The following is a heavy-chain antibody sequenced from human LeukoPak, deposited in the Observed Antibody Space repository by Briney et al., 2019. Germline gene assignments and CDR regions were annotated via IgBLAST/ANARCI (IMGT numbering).Heavy chain of an antibody. V-gene: IGHV4-59*01. CDR1: GFTFSDYY. CDR3: ARENSYYDSSGYYYGSGYFDF. CDR2: IYYSGST. J-gene: IGHJ4*02. Sequence: GSLRLSCAASGFTFSDYYMSWIRQPPGKGLEWIGYIYYSGSTNYNPSLQSRVTISVDTSNNQFSLRLSSVTAADTAVYYCARENSYYDSSGYYYGSGYFDFWGQGTLVTVSS. D-gene: IGHD3-22*01.